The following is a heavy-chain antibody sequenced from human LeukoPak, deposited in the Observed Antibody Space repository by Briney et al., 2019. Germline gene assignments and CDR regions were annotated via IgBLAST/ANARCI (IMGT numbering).Heavy chain of an antibody. D-gene: IGHD5-12*01. CDR2: ISGSGGNT. V-gene: IGHV3-23*01. J-gene: IGHJ4*02. CDR3: ARVATSHEAY. Sequence: GGSLRLSCAASGFSFSNNAMSWVRQAPGKGLEWVSAISGSGGNTYNADSVKGRFTISRDNSKNTLYLQMNSLRAEDTAVYYCARVATSHEAYWGQGTLVTVSS. CDR1: GFSFSNNA.